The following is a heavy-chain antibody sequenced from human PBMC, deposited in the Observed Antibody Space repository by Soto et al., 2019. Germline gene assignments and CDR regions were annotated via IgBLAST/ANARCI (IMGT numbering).Heavy chain of an antibody. D-gene: IGHD3-10*01. CDR2: IIPIFGTA. CDR3: ASSGRYWYFDL. V-gene: IGHV1-69*13. CDR1: GGTFSSYA. J-gene: IGHJ2*01. Sequence: SVKVSCKASGGTFSSYAISWVRQAPGQGLEWMGGIIPIFGTANYAQKFQGRVTTTADESTSTAYMELSSLRSEDTAVYYCASSGRYWYFDLWGRAILVTVSS.